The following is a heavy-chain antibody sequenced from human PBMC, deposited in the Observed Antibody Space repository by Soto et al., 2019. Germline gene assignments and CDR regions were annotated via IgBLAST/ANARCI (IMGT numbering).Heavy chain of an antibody. J-gene: IGHJ4*02. CDR1: GDSIRNYF. CDR3: ARHASTVDTEGAFDY. CDR2: ISNSGST. D-gene: IGHD1-26*01. Sequence: QVQLQESGPGLVKPSETLSLTCTVSGDSIRNYFWSWIRQPPGKGLEWIGCISNSGSTNSKPSLKSRVTMSIDTSKNQFSLRLSSVTAADTAIYYCARHASTVDTEGAFDYWGQGTLVLVSS. V-gene: IGHV4-59*08.